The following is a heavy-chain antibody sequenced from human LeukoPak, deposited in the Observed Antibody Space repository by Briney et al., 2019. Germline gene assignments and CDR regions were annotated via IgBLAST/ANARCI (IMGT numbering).Heavy chain of an antibody. CDR1: GGSISSYY. J-gene: IGHJ5*02. V-gene: IGHV4-59*08. D-gene: IGHD6-6*01. CDR3: ARQSIAARLFGRPKYNWFDP. Sequence: MPSETLSLTCTVSGGSISSYYWSWIRQPPGKGLEWIGYIYYSGSTNYHPSLKSRVTISVDTSKNQFSLKLSSVTAADTAVYYCARQSIAARLFGRPKYNWFDPWGQGTLVTVSS. CDR2: IYYSGST.